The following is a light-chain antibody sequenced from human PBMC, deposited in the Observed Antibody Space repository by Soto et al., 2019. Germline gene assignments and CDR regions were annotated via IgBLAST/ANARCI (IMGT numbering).Light chain of an antibody. CDR2: EVS. V-gene: IGLV2-14*01. CDR1: SSDVGGYNY. CDR3: SSYTSSSTLAV. Sequence: QSALTQPASVSGSPGQSITISCTGTSSDVGGYNYVSWYQQHPGKAPKLMISEVSNRPSGVSNRFSGSKSGNTAYLTISGLQAEDEADYYCSSYTSSSTLAVFGTGTKLTVL. J-gene: IGLJ1*01.